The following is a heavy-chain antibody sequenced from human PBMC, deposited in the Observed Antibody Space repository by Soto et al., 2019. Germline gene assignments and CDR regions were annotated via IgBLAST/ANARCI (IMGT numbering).Heavy chain of an antibody. V-gene: IGHV1-69*06. CDR2: VLPITGST. J-gene: IGHJ4*01. CDR3: ATIRVRGGPLRFED. CDR1: GGLFSMYS. D-gene: IGHD5-12*01. Sequence: QVQLVQSGAEVKKPGSSVKVSCKTSGGLFSMYSCNWVRQASGHGLEWMGGVLPITGSTDYAQKFQGRLTITADRSASTIYMELSRLTSDDTANYYCATIRVRGGPLRFEDGGQGMLISVSS.